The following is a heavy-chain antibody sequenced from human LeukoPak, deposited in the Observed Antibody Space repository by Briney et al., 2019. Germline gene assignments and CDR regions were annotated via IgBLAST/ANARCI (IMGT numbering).Heavy chain of an antibody. CDR2: MYSSGST. V-gene: IGHV4-4*07. CDR1: GGSISGHY. CDR3: AREGGRVKAIGTFDI. D-gene: IGHD2-21*01. J-gene: IGHJ3*02. Sequence: KPSETLSLTCTVSGGSISGHYWSWIRQPAGKGLEWIGRMYSSGSTNYNPSLKSRVIMSVDTSKNQFSLKLRSVTAADTAVYYCAREGGRVKAIGTFDIWGQGTMVTVSS.